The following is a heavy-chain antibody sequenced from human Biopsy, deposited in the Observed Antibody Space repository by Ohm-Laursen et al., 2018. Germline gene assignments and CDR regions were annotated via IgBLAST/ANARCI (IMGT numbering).Heavy chain of an antibody. CDR1: EFIFSRFW. Sequence: GSLRLSCAATEFIFSRFWMYWVRQAPGKGLVWVSRINSDGSSTNYADAVKGRFTISRDNAKNTVFLQMNSLRAEDTAVYYCATSGAADSWGNYYGMDVWGQGTTVTVSS. CDR3: ATSGAADSWGNYYGMDV. D-gene: IGHD3-16*01. V-gene: IGHV3-74*01. J-gene: IGHJ6*02. CDR2: INSDGSST.